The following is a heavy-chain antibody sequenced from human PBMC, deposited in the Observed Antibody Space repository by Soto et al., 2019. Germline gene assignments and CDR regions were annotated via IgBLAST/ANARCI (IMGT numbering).Heavy chain of an antibody. D-gene: IGHD2-2*03. CDR3: AREGNLGRWIQPLDS. V-gene: IGHV4-59*01. Sequence: SETLSLTCTVSGDSTSSYSWSWIRQPPGKGLEWIGNIHYNGNTKYSPSLKSRVTMSVDTSKNHFSLKLISVTTADTAVYFCAREGNLGRWIQPLDSWGQGTLVTAPQ. CDR1: GDSTSSYS. CDR2: IHYNGNT. J-gene: IGHJ4*02.